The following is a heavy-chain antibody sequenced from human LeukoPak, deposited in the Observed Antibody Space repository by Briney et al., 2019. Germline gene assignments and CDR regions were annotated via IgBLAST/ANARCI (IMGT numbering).Heavy chain of an antibody. V-gene: IGHV1-18*01. J-gene: IGHJ6*03. Sequence: GASVTVSCKASGYTFTGYDINWVRQAPGQGLEWMGWISAYNGNTNYAQNVQGRVTMTTDTSTSTAYMELRSLRSDDTAVYYCARAPDTATIYQYMDVWGKGTTVTVSS. CDR3: ARAPDTATIYQYMDV. CDR1: GYTFTGYD. D-gene: IGHD5-18*01. CDR2: ISAYNGNT.